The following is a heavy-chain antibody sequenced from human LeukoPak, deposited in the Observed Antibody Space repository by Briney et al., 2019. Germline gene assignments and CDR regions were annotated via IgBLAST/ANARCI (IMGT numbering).Heavy chain of an antibody. CDR3: ARVLTARSGGYDAFDI. V-gene: IGHV3-13*01. Sequence: GGSLRLSCAASGFTFSRFDMHWVRQATGKGLEWVSAIDTAGDTYYPGSVKGRFTISRENAKNSLYLQMNSLRAGDTAVHYCARVLTARSGGYDAFDIWGQGTMVTVSS. D-gene: IGHD6-25*01. CDR2: IDTAGDT. J-gene: IGHJ3*02. CDR1: GFTFSRFD.